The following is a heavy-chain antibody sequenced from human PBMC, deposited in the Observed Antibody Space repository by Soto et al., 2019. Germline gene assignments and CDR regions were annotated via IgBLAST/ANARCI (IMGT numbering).Heavy chain of an antibody. CDR2: IYYSGST. CDR3: ARTTITMIVVAKYNWFDP. V-gene: IGHV4-39*01. J-gene: IGHJ5*02. D-gene: IGHD3-22*01. Sequence: SETLSLTCTVSGGSVSSRSYYWGWIRQPPGKGLEWIGNIYYSGSTYYNPSLKSRVTISVDTSKNQFSLKLSSVTAADTAVYYCARTTITMIVVAKYNWFDPWGQGTLVTVSS. CDR1: GGSVSSRSYY.